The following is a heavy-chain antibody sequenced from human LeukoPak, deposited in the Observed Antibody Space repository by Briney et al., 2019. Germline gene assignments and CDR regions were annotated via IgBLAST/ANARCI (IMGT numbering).Heavy chain of an antibody. CDR2: IYHSGST. V-gene: IGHV4-30-2*01. J-gene: IGHJ4*02. CDR1: GGSISGGGYS. Sequence: SETLSLTCAVSGGSISGGGYSWSWIRQPPGKGLEWIGYIYHSGSTYYNPSLKSRVTISVDRSKNQFSLKLSSVTAADTAVYYCARDQGYCSGGSCYLDYWGQGTLVTVSS. CDR3: ARDQGYCSGGSCYLDY. D-gene: IGHD2-15*01.